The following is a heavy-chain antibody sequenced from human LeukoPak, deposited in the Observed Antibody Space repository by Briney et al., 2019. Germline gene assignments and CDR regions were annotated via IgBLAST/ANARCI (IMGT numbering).Heavy chain of an antibody. J-gene: IGHJ4*02. V-gene: IGHV3-33*01. CDR2: IWYDGSTQ. D-gene: IGHD6-13*01. CDR3: ARELGAPAAGTMGRSDY. Sequence: GGSLRLSCAASTFTSSRYGLQWVPHAPGLGLVWVAVIWYDGSTQYYAYSVKGRFTISKDNAKNKMYLQMNSLRVEDKAVYYCARELGAPAAGTMGRSDYWGQGTLVTVSS. CDR1: TFTSSRYG.